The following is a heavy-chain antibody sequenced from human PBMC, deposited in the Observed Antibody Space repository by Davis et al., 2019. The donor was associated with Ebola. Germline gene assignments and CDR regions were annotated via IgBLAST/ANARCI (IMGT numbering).Heavy chain of an antibody. CDR1: GGSISSYY. Sequence: PSETLSLTCTVSGGSISSYYWSWIRQPPGKGLEWIGYIYYSGSTNYNPSLKSRVTISVDRSKNQFSLKLSSVTAADTAVYYCARDSSGYDYDYYGMDVWGKGTTVTVSS. D-gene: IGHD5-12*01. CDR3: ARDSSGYDYDYYGMDV. CDR2: IYYSGST. J-gene: IGHJ6*04. V-gene: IGHV4-59*12.